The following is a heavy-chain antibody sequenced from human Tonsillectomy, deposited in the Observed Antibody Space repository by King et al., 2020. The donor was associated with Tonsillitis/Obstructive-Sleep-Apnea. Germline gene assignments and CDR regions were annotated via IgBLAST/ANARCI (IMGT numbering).Heavy chain of an antibody. J-gene: IGHJ4*02. CDR3: ARDIEGSTAGEY. V-gene: IGHV3-7*03. CDR1: GFPFSSYW. D-gene: IGHD2-2*01. CDR2: IKQDGSEK. Sequence: QLVQSGGGLVQPGGSLRLSCAASGFPFSSYWLSWVRLAPGRGLEWVGNIKQDGSEKNYVDSVKGRFTISRDNAKNSLYLQMNSLRVEDTAVYYCARDIEGSTAGEYWGQGTLVTVSS.